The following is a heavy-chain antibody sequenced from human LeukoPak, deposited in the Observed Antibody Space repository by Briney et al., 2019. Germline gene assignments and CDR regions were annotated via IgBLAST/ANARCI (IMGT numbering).Heavy chain of an antibody. J-gene: IGHJ4*02. Sequence: SETLSLTCTVSGGSISSYYWSWIRQPPGKGLEWIGYIYYSGSTNYNPSLKSRVTISVDTSKNQFSLKLSSVTAADTAVYYCAGYNWNYNDYFDYWGQGTLVTVSS. V-gene: IGHV4-59*01. D-gene: IGHD1-7*01. CDR2: IYYSGST. CDR1: GGSISSYY. CDR3: AGYNWNYNDYFDY.